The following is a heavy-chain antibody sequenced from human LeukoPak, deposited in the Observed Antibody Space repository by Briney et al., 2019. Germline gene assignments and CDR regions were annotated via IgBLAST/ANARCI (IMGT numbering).Heavy chain of an antibody. CDR2: IYQSGST. J-gene: IGHJ6*03. CDR3: ARSYCSSTSCYTFYMDV. CDR1: GASVSSIGYS. V-gene: IGHV4-30-2*01. D-gene: IGHD2-2*02. Sequence: PSETLSLTCGVSGASVSSIGYSWSWIRQPPGRGLEWIGYIYQSGSTSYNPSLQSRVTISIDRSKNQFSLKLSSVTAADTAVYYCARSYCSSTSCYTFYMDVWGKGTTVTVSS.